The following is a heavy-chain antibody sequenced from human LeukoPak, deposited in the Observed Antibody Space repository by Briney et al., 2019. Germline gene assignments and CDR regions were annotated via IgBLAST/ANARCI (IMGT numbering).Heavy chain of an antibody. CDR1: GDSVSSNSAA. V-gene: IGHV6-1*01. CDR3: VRAGHTFDI. CDR2: TYYRFKWYN. J-gene: IGHJ3*02. Sequence: SQTLSLTCAISGDSVSSNSAAWNWIRQSPSSGLEWLGRTYYRFKWYNDSAVSVKSRISINPDTSKNQFSLQLNSVTPEDTAVYYCVRAGHTFDIWGQGTTVTVSS.